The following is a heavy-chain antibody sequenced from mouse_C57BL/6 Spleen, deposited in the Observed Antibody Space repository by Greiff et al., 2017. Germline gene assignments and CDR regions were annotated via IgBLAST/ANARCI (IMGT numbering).Heavy chain of an antibody. CDR1: GYAFSSYW. CDR3: ARGAAQARYAMDY. Sequence: VQLQQSGAELVKPGASVKISCKASGYAFSSYWMNWVKQRPGKGLEWIGQIYPGDGDTNYNGKFKGKATLTADKSSSTAYMQLSSLTSEDSAVYFCARGAAQARYAMDYWGQGISVTVSS. V-gene: IGHV1-80*01. J-gene: IGHJ4*01. CDR2: IYPGDGDT. D-gene: IGHD3-2*02.